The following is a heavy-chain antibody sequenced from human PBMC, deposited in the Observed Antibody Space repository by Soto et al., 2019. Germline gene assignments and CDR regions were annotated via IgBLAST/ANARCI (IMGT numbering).Heavy chain of an antibody. V-gene: IGHV3-23*01. Sequence: PGGSLRLSCAASGFTFSSYAMTWVRQAPGKGLECVSAICGSGGCTDYADSVKGRFTISRDNSKNTLYLQMNSLRAEDTAIYYCARTYSGSLWAIFDFWGQGTLVTVSS. D-gene: IGHD1-26*01. J-gene: IGHJ4*02. CDR1: GFTFSSYA. CDR2: ICGSGGCT. CDR3: ARTYSGSLWAIFDF.